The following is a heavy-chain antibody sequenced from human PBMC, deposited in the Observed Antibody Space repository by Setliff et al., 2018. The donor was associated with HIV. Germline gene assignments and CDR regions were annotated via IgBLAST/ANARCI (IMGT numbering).Heavy chain of an antibody. CDR1: GGSLSGYY. Sequence: SETLSLTCAVYGGSLSGYYWIWIRQFPGKGLEWIGEINHSGSTNYNPSLKSRVTILVDTSKNQFYLKLSSVTAADTAVYYCATKPMIRGKPFDNWGQGTLVTVSS. V-gene: IGHV4-34*01. D-gene: IGHD3-10*01. J-gene: IGHJ4*02. CDR3: ATKPMIRGKPFDN. CDR2: INHSGST.